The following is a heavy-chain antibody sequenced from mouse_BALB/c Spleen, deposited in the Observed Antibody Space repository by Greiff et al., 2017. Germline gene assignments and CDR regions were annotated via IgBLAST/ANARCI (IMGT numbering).Heavy chain of an antibody. D-gene: IGHD2-1*01. CDR3: ARWRGNSYYYAMDY. V-gene: IGHV1-82*01. CDR2: IYPGDGDT. J-gene: IGHJ4*01. Sequence: QVQLQQSGPELVKPGASVKISCKASGYAFSSSWMNWVKQRPGQGLEWIGRIYPGDGDTNYNGKFKGKATLTADKSSSTAYMQLSSLTSVDSAVYFCARWRGNSYYYAMDYWGQGTSVTVSS. CDR1: GYAFSSSW.